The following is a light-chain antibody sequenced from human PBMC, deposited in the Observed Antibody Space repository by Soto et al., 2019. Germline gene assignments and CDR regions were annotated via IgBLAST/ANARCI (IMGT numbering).Light chain of an antibody. V-gene: IGKV1-5*01. CDR1: QTISSW. CDR2: HAS. J-gene: IGKJ1*01. Sequence: DIQLTQSPSTLSGSVGDRVTITCRASQTISSWLAWYQQKPGTAPKVLIYHASNLQSGVPSRFSGSRSGTEFTLTISSLQPDDFATYYCQHYNTYSQTFGQGTKVDIK. CDR3: QHYNTYSQT.